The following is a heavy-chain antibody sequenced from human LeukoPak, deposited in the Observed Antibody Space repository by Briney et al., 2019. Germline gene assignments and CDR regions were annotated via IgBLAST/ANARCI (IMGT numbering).Heavy chain of an antibody. CDR1: GGSISYYY. Sequence: SETLSLTCTVSGGSISYYYWSWIRQPPGKGLEWIGYIYYSGSTYYNPSLKSRVTISVDTSKNQFSLKLSSVTAADTAVYYCARGELIYDILTGHNQYFFDYWGQGTLVTVSS. CDR2: IYYSGST. J-gene: IGHJ4*02. CDR3: ARGELIYDILTGHNQYFFDY. V-gene: IGHV4-59*04. D-gene: IGHD3-9*01.